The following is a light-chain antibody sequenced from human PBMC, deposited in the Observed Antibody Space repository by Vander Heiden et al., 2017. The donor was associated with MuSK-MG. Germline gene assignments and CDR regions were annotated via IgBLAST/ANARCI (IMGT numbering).Light chain of an antibody. Sequence: DIQMTHSPSSLSASVGDRISITCRASQNIKRYLNWYQQESGKAPKLLIYSVSKVQTRVPRRHSGSGSGRDFTLTMSSLQPEDLATYFSQQSYNDPLTFGRGTKVEIK. CDR3: QQSYNDPLT. V-gene: IGKV1-39*01. CDR2: SVS. CDR1: QNIKRY. J-gene: IGKJ4*01.